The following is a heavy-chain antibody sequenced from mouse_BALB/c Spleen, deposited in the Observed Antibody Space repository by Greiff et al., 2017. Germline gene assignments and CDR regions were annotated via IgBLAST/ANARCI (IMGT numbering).Heavy chain of an antibody. V-gene: IGHV1S137*01. CDR1: GYTFTDYA. CDR2: ISTYYGDA. Sequence: VKLQQSGAELVRPGVSVKISCKGSGYTFTDYAMHWVKQSHAKSLEWIGVISTYYGDASYNQKFKGKATMTVDKSSSTAYMELARLTSEDSAIYYCSITTATGNAMDYWGQGTSVTVSS. CDR3: SITTATGNAMDY. D-gene: IGHD1-2*01. J-gene: IGHJ4*01.